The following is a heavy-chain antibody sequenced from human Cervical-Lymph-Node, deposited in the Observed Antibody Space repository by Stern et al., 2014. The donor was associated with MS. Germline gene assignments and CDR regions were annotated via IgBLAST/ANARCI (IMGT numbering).Heavy chain of an antibody. V-gene: IGHV1-69*11. CDR2: IIPILDTT. CDR1: GDTFSTHA. D-gene: IGHD2-15*01. CDR3: AREKSDCSGGSCFSSLDY. Sequence: VHLVESGAEVKKPGSSVKVSCKSSGDTFSTHAISWVRQAPGQGLERMGRIIPILDTTDYAQKFQGRLTIDADESTNTAYMELSSLTPDDTAVYYCAREKSDCSGGSCFSSLDYWGQGTLVTVSS. J-gene: IGHJ4*02.